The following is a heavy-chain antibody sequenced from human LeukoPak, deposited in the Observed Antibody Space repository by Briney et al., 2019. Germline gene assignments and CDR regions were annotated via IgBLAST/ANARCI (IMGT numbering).Heavy chain of an antibody. CDR1: GFTFSSYA. Sequence: PGGSLRLSCAASGFTFSSYAMHWVRQAPGKGLEWVANIKQDGSEKYYVDSVKGRFTISRDNAKNSLYLQMNSLRAEDTALYYCARDLLYYDSSGLTGYWGQGTLVTVSS. CDR2: IKQDGSEK. CDR3: ARDLLYYDSSGLTGY. V-gene: IGHV3-7*03. J-gene: IGHJ4*02. D-gene: IGHD3-22*01.